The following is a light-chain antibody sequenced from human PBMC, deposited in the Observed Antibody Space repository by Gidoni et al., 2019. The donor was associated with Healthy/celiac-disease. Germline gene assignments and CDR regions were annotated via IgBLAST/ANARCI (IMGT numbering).Light chain of an antibody. CDR1: QSISSW. J-gene: IGKJ1*01. CDR3: QQYNSYSQT. CDR2: KAY. Sequence: DIQMTQSPSTLSASVGDRVTITCRASQSISSWLAWYQQKPGKAPKLLIYKAYSLESGVPSRFSGSGSGTEFTLTISSLQPDDFANYYCQQYNSYSQTFGQGTKVEIK. V-gene: IGKV1-5*03.